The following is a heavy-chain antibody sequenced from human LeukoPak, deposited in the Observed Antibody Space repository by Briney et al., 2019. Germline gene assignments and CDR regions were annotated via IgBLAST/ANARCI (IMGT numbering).Heavy chain of an antibody. D-gene: IGHD2-2*01. CDR1: GFTFSNAW. CDR2: IKSKTDGGTT. CDR3: TTEAPVPAAIFVLHWALDY. Sequence: GGSLRLSCAASGFTFSNAWMSWVRQAPGKGLEWVGRIKSKTDGGTTDYAAPVKGRFTIARDESKNTLHLQMNSLKTEDTAVYYCTTEAPVPAAIFVLHWALDYWGQGTLVTVSS. V-gene: IGHV3-15*01. J-gene: IGHJ4*02.